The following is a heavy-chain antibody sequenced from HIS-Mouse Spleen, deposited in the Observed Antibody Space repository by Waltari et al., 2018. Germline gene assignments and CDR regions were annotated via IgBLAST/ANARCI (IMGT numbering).Heavy chain of an antibody. CDR2: IYHSGST. CDR1: GYSISSGYY. Sequence: QVQLQESGPGLVKPSETLSLTCTVSGYSISSGYYWGWIRQPPGKGLEWIGSIYHSGSTYYNPSLKSRVTISVDTAKNQCSLKLSSVTAADTAVYYCARDPGYSSSSNAFDIWGQGTMVTVSS. CDR3: ARDPGYSSSSNAFDI. V-gene: IGHV4-38-2*02. D-gene: IGHD6-6*01. J-gene: IGHJ3*02.